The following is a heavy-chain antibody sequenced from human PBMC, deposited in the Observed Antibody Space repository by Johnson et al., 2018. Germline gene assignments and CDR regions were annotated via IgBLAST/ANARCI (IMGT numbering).Heavy chain of an antibody. J-gene: IGHJ3*02. D-gene: IGHD4-17*01. CDR3: AKEMDPFRTVTYPLDAFDI. Sequence: VQLVESGGGVVQPGRSLRLSCAASGFTFSSYGMHWVRQAPGKGLEWVTVISFDGRNKYYADSVKGRFTLSRDNAKNNLYLQMNSLRAEDTAVYYCAKEMDPFRTVTYPLDAFDIWGQGTMVTVSS. CDR1: GFTFSSYG. V-gene: IGHV3-30*18. CDR2: ISFDGRNK.